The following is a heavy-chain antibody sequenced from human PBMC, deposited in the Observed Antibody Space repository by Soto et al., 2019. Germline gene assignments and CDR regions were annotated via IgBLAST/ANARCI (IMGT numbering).Heavy chain of an antibody. J-gene: IGHJ5*02. Sequence: GPPVKVSGKASGGTFSSYAISWVRQAPGQGLEWMGGIIPIFGTANYAQKFQGRVTITADKSTSTAYMELSSLRSEDTAVYYCARDLTQYYDFWSGPGPWGQGTLVTVSS. D-gene: IGHD3-3*01. CDR1: GGTFSSYA. CDR3: ARDLTQYYDFWSGPGP. CDR2: IIPIFGTA. V-gene: IGHV1-69*06.